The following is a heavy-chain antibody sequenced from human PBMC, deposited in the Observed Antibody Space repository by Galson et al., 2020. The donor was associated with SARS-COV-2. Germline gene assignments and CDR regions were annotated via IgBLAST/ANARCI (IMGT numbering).Heavy chain of an antibody. CDR3: ANVLSRWLQLYY. CDR2: FSYDGHSK. CDR1: GFTFRSYV. J-gene: IGHJ4*02. V-gene: IGHV3-30*18. D-gene: IGHD5-12*01. Sequence: GESLKLPCAASGFTFRSYVMHWVRQAPGKGLEWVAAFSYDGHSKYYVDSVKGRFTISRDNSSNTLSLQMNSVSAEDTAVYYFANVLSRWLQLYYWGQGTLGTVAS.